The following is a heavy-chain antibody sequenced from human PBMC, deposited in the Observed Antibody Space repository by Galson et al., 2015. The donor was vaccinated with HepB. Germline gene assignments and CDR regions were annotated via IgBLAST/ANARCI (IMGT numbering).Heavy chain of an antibody. V-gene: IGHV3-30*18. CDR2: ISYDGSNK. CDR1: GFTFSSYG. J-gene: IGHJ6*03. D-gene: IGHD2-15*01. Sequence: SLRLSCAASGFTFSSYGMHWVRQAPGKGLEWVAVISYDGSNKYYADSVKGRFTISRDNSKNTLYLQMNSLRAEDTAVYYCAKGGIVVVVAATRGGYYYMDVWGKGTTVTVSS. CDR3: AKGGIVVVVAATRGGYYYMDV.